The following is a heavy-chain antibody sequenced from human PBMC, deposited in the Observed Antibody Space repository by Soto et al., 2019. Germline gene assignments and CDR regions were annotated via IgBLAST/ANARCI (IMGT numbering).Heavy chain of an antibody. CDR2: TYYRSKWYN. D-gene: IGHD6-13*01. Sequence: PSQTLSLTCAISGDSVSSNSAAWNWIRQSPSRGLEWLGRTYYRSKWYNDYAVSVKSRITINPDTSKNQFSLQLNSVTPEDTAVYYCARGGYSSSWYSLPYYYYYCMDVWGKGTTVTVSS. V-gene: IGHV6-1*01. J-gene: IGHJ6*03. CDR3: ARGGYSSSWYSLPYYYYYCMDV. CDR1: GDSVSSNSAA.